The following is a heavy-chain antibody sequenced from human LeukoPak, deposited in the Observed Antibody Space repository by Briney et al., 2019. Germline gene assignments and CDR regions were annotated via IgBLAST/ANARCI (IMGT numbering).Heavy chain of an antibody. J-gene: IGHJ4*02. CDR2: ISPENSET. Sequence: NLGESLKISCKGSGNIFTNNWIAWVRQLPGKGLEWMGIISPENSETHYSPAFQGQVTISVDRSITTAYLQWNSLKASDTAMYYCVKRRNNVYETSPWDPDYWGQGTLVTVSS. CDR1: GNIFTNNW. D-gene: IGHD2-2*01. V-gene: IGHV5-51*01. CDR3: VKRRNNVYETSPWDPDY.